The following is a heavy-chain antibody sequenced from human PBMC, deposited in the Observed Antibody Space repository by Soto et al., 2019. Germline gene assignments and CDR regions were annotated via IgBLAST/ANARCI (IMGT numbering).Heavy chain of an antibody. CDR3: ARINLNGSKRDAFDI. J-gene: IGHJ3*02. D-gene: IGHD3-10*01. CDR2: IDWDYDK. CDR1: GFALSTSGMC. V-gene: IGHV2-70*01. Sequence: SGPTLVNPTQTLTLTCTFSGFALSTSGMCVSWIRQPPGKALEWLALIDWDYDKFYNTSLKTRLSISKDTSTNQVVLTMTNMDPVGTATYYCARINLNGSKRDAFDIWGQGTMVTVSS.